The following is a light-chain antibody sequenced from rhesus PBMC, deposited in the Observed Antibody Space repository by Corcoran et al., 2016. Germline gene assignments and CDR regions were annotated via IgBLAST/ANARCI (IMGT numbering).Light chain of an antibody. Sequence: DIQMTQSPSSLSASVGDKVTITCRASQGISSWLAWYQQKPGKAPKLRIYKASSLQSGVPSRFSGIGSGTDFTLTISSLQPEDFATYYCLQYSSSPFTFGPGTKLDIK. V-gene: IGKV1-22*01. J-gene: IGKJ3*01. CDR3: LQYSSSPFT. CDR1: QGISSW. CDR2: KAS.